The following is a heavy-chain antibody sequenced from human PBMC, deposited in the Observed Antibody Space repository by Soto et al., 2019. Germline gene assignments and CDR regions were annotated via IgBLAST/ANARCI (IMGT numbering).Heavy chain of an antibody. CDR1: GYTFTSYA. J-gene: IGHJ5*02. CDR2: INAGNGNT. Sequence: ASVKVSCKASGYTFTSYAIHWVRQAPGQRLEWMGWINAGNGNTKYAQKFQGRVTMTRDTSTSTAYMEQRSLRSDDTAVYYCARDRAIVVVVAATDWFDPWGQGTLVTVSS. CDR3: ARDRAIVVVVAATDWFDP. V-gene: IGHV1-3*01. D-gene: IGHD2-15*01.